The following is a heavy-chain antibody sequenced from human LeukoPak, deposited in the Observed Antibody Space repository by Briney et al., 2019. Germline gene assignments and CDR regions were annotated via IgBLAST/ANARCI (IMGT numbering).Heavy chain of an antibody. CDR2: ISSSSSYI. Sequence: GGSLGLSCAASGFTFSSYSMNWVRQAPGKGLEWVSSISSSSSYIYYADSVKGRFTISRDNAKNSLYLQMNSLRAEDTAVYYCARVVSKWYDAFDIWGQGTMVTVSS. J-gene: IGHJ3*02. CDR3: ARVVSKWYDAFDI. D-gene: IGHD2-15*01. V-gene: IGHV3-21*01. CDR1: GFTFSSYS.